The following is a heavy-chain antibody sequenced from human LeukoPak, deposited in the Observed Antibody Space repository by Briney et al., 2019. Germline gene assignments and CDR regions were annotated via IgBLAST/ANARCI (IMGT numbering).Heavy chain of an antibody. Sequence: GGSLRLSCAASGFTFSSYAMSWVRQAPGKGLEWVSAISGSGGSTYYADSVKGRFTISRDNSKNTLYLQMNSLRAEDTAVYYCAKDEPFSQTKYDFWSGYYGVYWGQGTLVTVSS. J-gene: IGHJ4*02. CDR1: GFTFSSYA. CDR3: AKDEPFSQTKYDFWSGYYGVY. CDR2: ISGSGGST. V-gene: IGHV3-23*01. D-gene: IGHD3-3*01.